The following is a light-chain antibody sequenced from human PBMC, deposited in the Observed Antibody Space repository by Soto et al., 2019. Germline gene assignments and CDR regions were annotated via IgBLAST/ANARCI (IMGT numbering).Light chain of an antibody. J-gene: IGLJ3*02. CDR1: TGAVTSGNY. V-gene: IGLV7-46*01. CDR2: DTT. Sequence: QAVVTQEPSLTVSPGGTVTLTCGSSTGAVTSGNYPYWFQKKPGQAPRTLIYDTTNKQSWTPARFSGSLLGGKAALTLGGAQTDDEADYYCLLSYSGTNWVFGGGTKVTVL. CDR3: LLSYSGTNWV.